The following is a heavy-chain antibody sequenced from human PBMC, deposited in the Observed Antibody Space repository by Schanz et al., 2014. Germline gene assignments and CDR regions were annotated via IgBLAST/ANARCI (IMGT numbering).Heavy chain of an antibody. V-gene: IGHV3-48*01. Sequence: EVQLVESGGGWVQPGGSLRLSCATSGFSLDIFAVSWVRQPPGRGLEWVSYIGNGGVTIYYADSVKGRFTISRDNSKNTVYIQMNSLRAEDTAVYYCVRDILHRVYDSGSPWGQGTLVTVSS. CDR2: IGNGGVTI. CDR3: VRDILHRVYDSGSP. J-gene: IGHJ5*02. CDR1: GFSLDIFA. D-gene: IGHD3-10*01.